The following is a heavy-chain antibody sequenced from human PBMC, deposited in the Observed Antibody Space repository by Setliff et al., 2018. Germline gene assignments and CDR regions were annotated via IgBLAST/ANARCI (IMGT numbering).Heavy chain of an antibody. Sequence: ASVKVSCKASGGTFNSYAISWVRQAPGQGLEWMGWMNPNSGKTEYAQKFQGRVIMTRNTSISTAYLELNTLRSDDTAVYYCARERYFDYWGQGTLVTVSS. CDR1: GGTFNSYA. CDR3: ARERYFDY. CDR2: MNPNSGKT. J-gene: IGHJ4*02. V-gene: IGHV1-8*02.